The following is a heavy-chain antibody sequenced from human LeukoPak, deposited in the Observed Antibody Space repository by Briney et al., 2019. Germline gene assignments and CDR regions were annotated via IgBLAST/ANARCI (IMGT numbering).Heavy chain of an antibody. Sequence: GGSLRLSCAASGFTFSSYAMSWVRQAPGKGLEWVSAISGSGGSTYYADSVKGRFTISRDNSKNTLYLQMNSLRAEDTAVYYCATGPAYCGGDCYSYYLDYWGQGTLVTVSS. CDR3: ATGPAYCGGDCYSYYLDY. D-gene: IGHD2-21*02. J-gene: IGHJ4*02. CDR1: GFTFSSYA. V-gene: IGHV3-23*01. CDR2: ISGSGGST.